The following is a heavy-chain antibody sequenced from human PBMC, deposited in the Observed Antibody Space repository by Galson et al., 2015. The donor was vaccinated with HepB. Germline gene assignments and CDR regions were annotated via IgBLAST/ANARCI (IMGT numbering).Heavy chain of an antibody. Sequence: SLRLSCAASGFTFGNSPMQWVRQPPGKGLEWVAIISYDGSNQYYADSVRGRFTISRDNSKNTLYLQMNSLRGEDTAVYFCARDVAMTLRFPDYWGQGTLVTVSS. CDR2: ISYDGSNQ. D-gene: IGHD3-3*01. CDR3: ARDVAMTLRFPDY. CDR1: GFTFGNSP. V-gene: IGHV3-30-3*01. J-gene: IGHJ4*02.